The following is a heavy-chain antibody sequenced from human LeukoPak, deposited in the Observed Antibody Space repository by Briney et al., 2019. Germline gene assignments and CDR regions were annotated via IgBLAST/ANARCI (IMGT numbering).Heavy chain of an antibody. Sequence: GGSLRLSCAASGLTLSNAWMTWVRQAPGKGLEWVARIKSKSDGGIKDYAAPVKGTFTISRDDSENTVNLQMNSLKIEDTAVYYCATGRSGYFDSWGQGTLVFVSS. CDR3: ATGRSGYFDS. V-gene: IGHV3-15*01. CDR2: IKSKSDGGIK. CDR1: GLTLSNAW. J-gene: IGHJ4*02.